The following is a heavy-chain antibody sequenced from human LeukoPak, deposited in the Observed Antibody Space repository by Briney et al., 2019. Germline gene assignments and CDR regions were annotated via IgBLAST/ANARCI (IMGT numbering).Heavy chain of an antibody. J-gene: IGHJ4*02. V-gene: IGHV3-23*01. CDR3: AKGGKWDVTPFDY. D-gene: IGHD1-26*01. Sequence: GGSLGLSCAASGFTFTSYSMNWVRQAPGKGLEWVSTISGGGGSTYYADSVKGRFTISRDNSKNTLYLQVNSLRAEDTVVYYCAKGGKWDVTPFDYWGQGTLVTVSS. CDR2: ISGGGGST. CDR1: GFTFTSYS.